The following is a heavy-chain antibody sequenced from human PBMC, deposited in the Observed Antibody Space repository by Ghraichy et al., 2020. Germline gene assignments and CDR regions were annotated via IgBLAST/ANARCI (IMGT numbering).Heavy chain of an antibody. CDR2: IYSGGST. CDR1: GFTVSSNY. J-gene: IGHJ6*04. D-gene: IGHD6-19*01. V-gene: IGHV3-53*04. Sequence: GGSLRLSCAASGFTVSSNYMSWVRQAPGKGLEWVSVIYSGGSTYYADSVKGRFTISRHNSKNTLYLQMNSLRAEDTAVYYCARALTIAVAGRSHLYYYGMDVWGKGTTVTVSS. CDR3: ARALTIAVAGRSHLYYYGMDV.